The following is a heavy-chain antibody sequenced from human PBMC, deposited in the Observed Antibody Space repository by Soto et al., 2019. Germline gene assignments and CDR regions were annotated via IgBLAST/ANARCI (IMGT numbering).Heavy chain of an antibody. CDR2: ISYDGNIK. CDR3: AKFGGQVTAAVDDY. CDR1: GFTFSNFG. Sequence: QVQLVESGGGVVQPGRSLRLSCAASGFTFSNFGMHWVRQAPGKGLEWVASISYDGNIKYSADSVKGRFTISRDNSKNTLNLQTKHRRTEDTAGYYCAKFGGQVTAAVDDYWGQGTLVPVSS. D-gene: IGHD6-13*01. J-gene: IGHJ4*02. V-gene: IGHV3-30*18.